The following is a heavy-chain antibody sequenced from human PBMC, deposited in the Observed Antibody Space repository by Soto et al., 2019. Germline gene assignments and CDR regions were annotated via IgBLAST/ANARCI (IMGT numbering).Heavy chain of an antibody. Sequence: LTCTVSGGSISSYYWSWIRQPPGKGLEWIGYIYYSGSTNYNPSLKSRVTISVDTSKNQLSLKLSSVTAADTAVYYCARARGGYYGMDVWGQGTPVTVS. CDR1: GGSISSYY. CDR2: IYYSGST. V-gene: IGHV4-59*01. D-gene: IGHD3-10*01. CDR3: ARARGGYYGMDV. J-gene: IGHJ6*02.